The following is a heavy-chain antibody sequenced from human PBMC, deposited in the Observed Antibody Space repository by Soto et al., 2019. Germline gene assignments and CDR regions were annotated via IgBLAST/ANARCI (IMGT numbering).Heavy chain of an antibody. CDR3: ARGVSMAGRPGFFHH. CDR2: ITPMPGTT. D-gene: IGHD2-15*01. CDR1: GETFRRDV. J-gene: IGHJ1*01. V-gene: IGHV1-69*10. Sequence: VASVKVSCKAPGETFRRDVISWVRQAPGQGLEWLGGITPMPGTTDYAQKFQGRVTISADKSTGTAYFELSSLTFDDTGVYYCARGVSMAGRPGFFHHWGQGSLVTVYS.